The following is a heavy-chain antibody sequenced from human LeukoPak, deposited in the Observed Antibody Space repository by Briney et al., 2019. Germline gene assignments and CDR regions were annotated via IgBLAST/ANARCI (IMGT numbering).Heavy chain of an antibody. CDR2: INWNGGST. J-gene: IGHJ6*02. D-gene: IGHD2-15*01. Sequence: SGGSLRLSCAASGFTFSSYAMHWVRQAPGKGLEWVSGINWNGGSTGYADSVKGRFTISRDNAKNSLYLQMNSLRAEDTALYHCARGARYCSGGSCYGDDEYYYYYYGMDVWGQGTTVTVSS. CDR3: ARGARYCSGGSCYGDDEYYYYYYGMDV. V-gene: IGHV3-20*01. CDR1: GFTFSSYA.